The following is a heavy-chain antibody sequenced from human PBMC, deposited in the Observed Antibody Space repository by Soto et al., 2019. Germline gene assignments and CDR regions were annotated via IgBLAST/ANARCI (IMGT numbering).Heavy chain of an antibody. Sequence: QVQLVQSWGEVKKPGSSVKVSCKASGGTFSSYAISWVRQAPGQELGWMGGIIPIFGTANYAQKFQGRVTITADESTSTAYIELSSLRSEDTAVYYCARKPRTAPRGGWFDPWGQGTLVTVSS. CDR1: GGTFSSYA. J-gene: IGHJ5*02. CDR3: ARKPRTAPRGGWFDP. CDR2: IIPIFGTA. D-gene: IGHD1-1*01. V-gene: IGHV1-69*12.